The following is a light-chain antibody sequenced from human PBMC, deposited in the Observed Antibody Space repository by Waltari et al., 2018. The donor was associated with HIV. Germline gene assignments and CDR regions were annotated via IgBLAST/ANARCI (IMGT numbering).Light chain of an antibody. J-gene: IGLJ3*02. CDR2: EVS. CDR3: CSYAGSSPLWV. Sequence: QSALPQPASVSGSPGQSITISCTGTSSDVGNYNLVSWYQQHPGKVPKLIIFEVSERPSGVSDRFSGSKSVNTASLTSSGLQAEDEADYYCCSYAGSSPLWVFGGGTKLTVL. CDR1: SSDVGNYNL. V-gene: IGLV2-23*02.